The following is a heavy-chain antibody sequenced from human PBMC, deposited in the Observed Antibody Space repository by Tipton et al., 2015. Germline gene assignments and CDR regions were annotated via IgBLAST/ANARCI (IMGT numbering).Heavy chain of an antibody. CDR3: ARQTTVTTDLDY. CDR2: INPGDSDT. D-gene: IGHD4-17*01. Sequence: QLVQSGAEVRKPGESLKISCKGFAYTFTTNWIGWVRQMPGKGLEWMGLINPGDSDTRYSPSFQGRVTISADKSISTAYLQWSSLKASDTAMYYCARQTTVTTDLDYWGQGTLVTVSS. CDR1: AYTFTTNW. J-gene: IGHJ4*02. V-gene: IGHV5-51*01.